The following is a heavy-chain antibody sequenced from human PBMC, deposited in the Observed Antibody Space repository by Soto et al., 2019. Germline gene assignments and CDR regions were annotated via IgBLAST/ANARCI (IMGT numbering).Heavy chain of an antibody. CDR1: GGTFSSYA. V-gene: IGHV1-69*06. D-gene: IGHD4-17*01. CDR2: IIPIFGTA. J-gene: IGHJ6*02. CDR3: ARTGRVTSNYYYYGMDV. Sequence: QVQLVQSGAEVKKPGSSVKVSCKASGGTFSSYAISWVRQAPGQGLEWMGGIIPIFGTANYAQKFQGRVTITADKSTSTAYMELRSLRSEDTAVYYCARTGRVTSNYYYYGMDVWGQGTTVTVSS.